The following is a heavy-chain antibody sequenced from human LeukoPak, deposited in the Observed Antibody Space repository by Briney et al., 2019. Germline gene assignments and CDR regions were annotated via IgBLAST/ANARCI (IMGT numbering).Heavy chain of an antibody. Sequence: QPGGSLRLSCAASGFTFSSYAMSWVRQAPGKGLEWVSAISGSGGSTYYADSVMGRFTISRDNSKNTLYLQMNSLRAEDTAVYYCAKDLYGGAMVRGVIDYWGQGTLVTVSS. CDR1: GFTFSSYA. D-gene: IGHD3-10*01. J-gene: IGHJ4*02. V-gene: IGHV3-23*01. CDR3: AKDLYGGAMVRGVIDY. CDR2: ISGSGGST.